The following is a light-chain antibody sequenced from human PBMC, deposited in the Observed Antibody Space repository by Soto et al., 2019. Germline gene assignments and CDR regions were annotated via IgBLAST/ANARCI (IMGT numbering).Light chain of an antibody. J-gene: IGKJ3*01. CDR3: QQRRNWPEFT. CDR2: DAS. Sequence: EIVLTQSPATLSLSPGERATLSCRASQSVSSQLAWYQQKPGQAPRLLIYDASNRATGIPARFSGSGSGTDFTLTISSLGPEDFAVYYCQQRRNWPEFTFCPGTKVDIK. CDR1: QSVSSQ. V-gene: IGKV3-11*01.